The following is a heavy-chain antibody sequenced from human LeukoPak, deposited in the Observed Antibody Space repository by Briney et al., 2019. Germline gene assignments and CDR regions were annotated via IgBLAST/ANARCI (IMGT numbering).Heavy chain of an antibody. D-gene: IGHD5-18*01. CDR2: ISGSGGST. CDR1: GFTFSSYA. Sequence: GGSLRLSCAASGFTFSSYAMSWVRQAPGKGLEWDSAISGSGGSTYYADSVKGRFTISRDNAKNSLYLQMNSLRAEDTAVYYCARDQGYSYGMDVWGQGTTVTVSS. V-gene: IGHV3-23*01. J-gene: IGHJ6*02. CDR3: ARDQGYSYGMDV.